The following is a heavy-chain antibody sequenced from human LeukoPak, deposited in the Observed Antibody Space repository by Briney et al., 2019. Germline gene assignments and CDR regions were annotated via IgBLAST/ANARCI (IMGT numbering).Heavy chain of an antibody. CDR3: ARITNYYYMDV. CDR2: LYYTGST. J-gene: IGHJ6*03. V-gene: IGHV4-59*01. CDR1: GDSISTYY. D-gene: IGHD3-3*01. Sequence: SETLSLTCTVSGDSISTYYWTWIRQPPGKGLEWIGYLYYTGSTNYSPSLKSRVTMSVDTSEYQFPLKLSSVTAADTAVYYCARITNYYYMDVWGKGIMVTASS.